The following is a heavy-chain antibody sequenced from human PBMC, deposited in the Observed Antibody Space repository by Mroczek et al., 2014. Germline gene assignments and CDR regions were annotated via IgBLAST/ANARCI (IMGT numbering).Heavy chain of an antibody. Sequence: SGGGVVQPGRSLRLSCAASGFTFSSYGMHWVRQAPGKGLEWVAVISYDGSNKYYADSVKGRFTISRDNSKNTLYLQMNSLRAEDTAVYYCAKDLGLSDRWGVVIITYYYYGMDVWGQGTTVTVSS. D-gene: IGHD3-9*01. CDR2: ISYDGSNK. V-gene: IGHV3-30*18. CDR3: AKDLGLSDRWGVVIITYYYYGMDV. J-gene: IGHJ6*02. CDR1: GFTFSSYG.